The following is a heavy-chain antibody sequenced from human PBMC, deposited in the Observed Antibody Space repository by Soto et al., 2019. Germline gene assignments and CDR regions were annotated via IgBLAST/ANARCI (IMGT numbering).Heavy chain of an antibody. V-gene: IGHV4-34*01. Sequence: SETLSLTCAVYGGSLSGYYWSWIRQPPGKGLEWIGEINHSGSTNYNPSLKSRVTISVDTSKNQFSLKLSSVTAADTAVYYCAREVSVTTYYYYYMDVWGKGTTVTVSS. CDR3: AREVSVTTYYYYYMDV. CDR2: INHSGST. CDR1: GGSLSGYY. J-gene: IGHJ6*03. D-gene: IGHD4-4*01.